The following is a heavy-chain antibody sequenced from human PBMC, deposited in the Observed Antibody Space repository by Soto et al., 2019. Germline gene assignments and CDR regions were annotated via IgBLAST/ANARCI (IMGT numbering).Heavy chain of an antibody. CDR2: IKQDGSEK. J-gene: IGHJ3*02. Sequence: GGSLRLSCAASGFTFSSYWMCWVRQAPGKGLEWVANIKQDGSEKYYVDSVKGRFTISRDNAKNSLYLQMNSLRAEDTAVYFCAAYNASRHAAFDIWGRGTLVTVSS. V-gene: IGHV3-7*01. D-gene: IGHD1-20*01. CDR3: AAYNASRHAAFDI. CDR1: GFTFSSYW.